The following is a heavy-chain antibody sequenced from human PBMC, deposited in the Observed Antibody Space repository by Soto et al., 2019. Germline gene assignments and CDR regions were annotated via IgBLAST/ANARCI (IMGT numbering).Heavy chain of an antibody. D-gene: IGHD2-2*01. Sequence: KESGPTLVKPTQTLTLTWTFSGFSLSTTAEGVGWIRQPPGKALEWLALIYWDDDERYSPSLKSRLTITKDTSKNQVVLTMTNVDPVDTATYYCAHGSCSSADCYPNPYLDYWGQGILVTVSS. CDR3: AHGSCSSADCYPNPYLDY. J-gene: IGHJ4*02. CDR1: GFSLSTTAEG. CDR2: IYWDDDE. V-gene: IGHV2-5*02.